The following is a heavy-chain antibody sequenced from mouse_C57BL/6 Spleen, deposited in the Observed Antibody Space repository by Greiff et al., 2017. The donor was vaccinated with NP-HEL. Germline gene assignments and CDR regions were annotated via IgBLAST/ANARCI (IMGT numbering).Heavy chain of an antibody. V-gene: IGHV5-12*01. J-gene: IGHJ1*03. Sequence: EVKLVESGGGLVQPGGSLKLSCAASGFTFSDYYMYWVRQTPEKRLEWVAYISNGGGSTYYPDTVKGRFTISRDNAKNTLYLQMSRLKSEDTAMYYCARAYYDYDVGYFDVWGTGTTVTVSS. CDR2: ISNGGGST. CDR1: GFTFSDYY. CDR3: ARAYYDYDVGYFDV. D-gene: IGHD2-4*01.